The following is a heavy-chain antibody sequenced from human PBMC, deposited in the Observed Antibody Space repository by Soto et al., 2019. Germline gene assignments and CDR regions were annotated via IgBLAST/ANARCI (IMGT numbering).Heavy chain of an antibody. CDR1: GFSFSTFW. CDR3: ARDIVPPGNCFDY. D-gene: IGHD1-26*01. J-gene: IGHJ4*02. CDR2: INPGGNEE. V-gene: IGHV3-7*01. Sequence: EVQLVDSGGGLVQPGGSLRLSCTASGFSFSTFWMSWVRQAPGKGLEWVANINPGGNEEYYVDSVKGRLTISRDNAKNSLYLQKNSLKAEDTAMYYCARDIVPPGNCFDYWGQGALVSVSS.